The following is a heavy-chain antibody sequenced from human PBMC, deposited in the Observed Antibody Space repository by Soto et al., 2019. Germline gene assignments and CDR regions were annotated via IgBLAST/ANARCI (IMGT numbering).Heavy chain of an antibody. CDR3: ARDFKPRTYGDVPSEYDYYYMDV. V-gene: IGHV1-58*01. CDR2: IVVGSGNT. D-gene: IGHD4-17*01. Sequence: ASVKVSCKASGFTFMTSAVQWVRQARGQPLEWIGWIVVGSGNTNYAQKFQERVTITRDMSTSTAYMELSSLRSEDTAVYYCARDFKPRTYGDVPSEYDYYYMDVWSKGTTVTVSS. J-gene: IGHJ6*03. CDR1: GFTFMTSA.